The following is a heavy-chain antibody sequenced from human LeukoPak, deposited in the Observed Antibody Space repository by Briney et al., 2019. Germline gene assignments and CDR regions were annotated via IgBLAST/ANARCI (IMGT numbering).Heavy chain of an antibody. CDR3: ARAPITVMEGWWGFDP. D-gene: IGHD3-22*01. V-gene: IGHV1-8*03. Sequence: ASVKVSCKASGYTFTSYDINWVRQATGQGLEWMGWMNPNSGNTGYAQKFQGRVTITRNTSISTAYMELSSLRSEDTAVYYCARAPITVMEGWWGFDPWGQGTLVTVSS. CDR1: GYTFTSYD. CDR2: MNPNSGNT. J-gene: IGHJ5*02.